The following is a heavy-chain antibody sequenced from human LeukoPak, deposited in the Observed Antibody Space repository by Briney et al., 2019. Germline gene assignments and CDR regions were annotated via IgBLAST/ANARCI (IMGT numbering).Heavy chain of an antibody. Sequence: PGGSLRLSCAASGFTFDDYAMHWVRQAPGKGLEWVSLISWDGGSTYYADSVKGRFTISRDNSKNSLYLQMNSLRAEDTALYYCAKDNGADYDILTGYYKGPLDCWGQGTLVTVSS. D-gene: IGHD3-9*01. CDR3: AKDNGADYDILTGYYKGPLDC. CDR1: GFTFDDYA. CDR2: ISWDGGST. J-gene: IGHJ4*02. V-gene: IGHV3-43D*03.